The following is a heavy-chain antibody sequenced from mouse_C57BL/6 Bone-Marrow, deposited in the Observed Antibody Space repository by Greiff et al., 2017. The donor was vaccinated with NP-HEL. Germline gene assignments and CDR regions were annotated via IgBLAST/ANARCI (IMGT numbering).Heavy chain of an antibody. CDR2: IRSKSNNYAT. Sequence: EVKLMESGGGLVQPKGSLKLSCAASGFSFNTYAMNWVRQAPGKGLEWVARIRSKSNNYATYYADSVKDRFTISRDDSESMLYLQMNNLKTEDTAMYYCVRLSSPWYFDVWGTGTTVTVSS. CDR3: VRLSSPWYFDV. V-gene: IGHV10-1*01. D-gene: IGHD1-1*01. J-gene: IGHJ1*03. CDR1: GFSFNTYA.